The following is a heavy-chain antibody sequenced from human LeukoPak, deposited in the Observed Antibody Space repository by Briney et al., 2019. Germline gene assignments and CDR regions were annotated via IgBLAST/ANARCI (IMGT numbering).Heavy chain of an antibody. D-gene: IGHD5-18*01. CDR3: ARVVDTHFDY. CDR1: GFTFSSYW. J-gene: IGHJ4*02. Sequence: GGSLRLSCAASGFTFSSYWMHWVRQAPGNWLVWVSRIKSDGSTTTYAGSVKGRFTISRDNAKNTLYLQMNSLRAEDTAVYYCARVVDTHFDYWGQGTLVTVSS. CDR2: IKSDGSTT. V-gene: IGHV3-74*01.